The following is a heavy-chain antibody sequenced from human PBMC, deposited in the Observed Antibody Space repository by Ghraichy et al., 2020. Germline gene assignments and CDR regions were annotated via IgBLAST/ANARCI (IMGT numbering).Heavy chain of an antibody. CDR1: GYTFINYR. CDR3: ARGSSSGDNWFDP. D-gene: IGHD3-22*01. Sequence: ASVKVSCKASGYTFINYRISWVRQAPGQGLEWMGWISAYNGHTNYARNLQARVTMTTDTSTSTAYMELRSLRSDDTAVYYCARGSSSGDNWFDPWGQGTLVTVSS. CDR2: ISAYNGHT. V-gene: IGHV1-18*01. J-gene: IGHJ5*02.